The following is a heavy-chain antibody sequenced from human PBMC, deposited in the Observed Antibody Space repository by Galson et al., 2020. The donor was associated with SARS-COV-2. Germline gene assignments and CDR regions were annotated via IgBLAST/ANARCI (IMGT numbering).Heavy chain of an antibody. J-gene: IGHJ4*02. Sequence: SETLSLTCTVSGGSISSYYWSWIRQPPGKGLEWIGYIYYSGSTNYNPSLKSRVTISVDTSKNQFSLKLSSVTAADTAVYYCARELTGLDYWGQGTLVTVSS. D-gene: IGHD7-27*01. CDR3: ARELTGLDY. V-gene: IGHV4-59*01. CDR2: IYYSGST. CDR1: GGSISSYY.